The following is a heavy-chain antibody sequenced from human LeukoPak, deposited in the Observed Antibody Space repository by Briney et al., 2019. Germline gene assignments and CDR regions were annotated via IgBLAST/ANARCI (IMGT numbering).Heavy chain of an antibody. Sequence: KPSETLSLTCAVYGGSFSGYYWSWIRQPPGKGLEWIGEINYSGRTNYNPSLKSRVTISVDTSKNQFSLKLSSVTAADTAVYYCARQNYGAAPLRYWGQGTLVTVSS. CDR1: GGSFSGYY. CDR3: ARQNYGAAPLRY. J-gene: IGHJ4*02. CDR2: INYSGRT. V-gene: IGHV4-34*01. D-gene: IGHD4/OR15-4a*01.